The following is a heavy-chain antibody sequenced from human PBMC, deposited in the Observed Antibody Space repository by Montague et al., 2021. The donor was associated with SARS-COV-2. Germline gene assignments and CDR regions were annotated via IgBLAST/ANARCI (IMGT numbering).Heavy chain of an antibody. V-gene: IGHV3-23*01. CDR1: GFIFTNYG. D-gene: IGHD1-14*01. J-gene: IGHJ5*02. CDR2: ISGFGGGT. Sequence: SLRLPCAASGFIFTNYGMNWVRRAPGKGLESVAGISGFGGGTYYSDSVKGRFTISRATSNSTLFLQMDGLSAEDTAIYYCAKSFSGTRNWFDIWGQGTLVTVSS. CDR3: AKSFSGTRNWFDI.